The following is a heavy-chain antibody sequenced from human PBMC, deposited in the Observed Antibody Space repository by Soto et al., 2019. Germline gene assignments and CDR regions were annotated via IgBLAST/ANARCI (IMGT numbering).Heavy chain of an antibody. CDR2: INPSSGST. CDR3: ARDGTAIAASGKSPNWFDP. V-gene: IGHV1-46*02. J-gene: IGHJ5*02. CDR1: GYTFNTHH. D-gene: IGHD6-13*01. Sequence: QVQLVQSGAEVKKPGASVRVSCKASGYTFNTHHMHWVRQAPGQGLEWMGMINPSSGSTTYAQMFQGRVAMTRDTSTSTVYMELSSLRSDDTAVYYCARDGTAIAASGKSPNWFDPWGQGTLVTVSS.